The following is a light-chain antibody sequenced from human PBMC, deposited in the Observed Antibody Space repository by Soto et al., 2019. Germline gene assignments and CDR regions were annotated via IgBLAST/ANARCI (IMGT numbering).Light chain of an antibody. V-gene: IGLV3-21*02. Sequence: SYELTQAPSVSVAPGQTARITCGGNNIAIKSVHWYQQKPGQAPVLVGYDDGDRPSGIPERFSGSNSGNTATLTITRVEAGDEADYHCQVWDSSSDHRVVFGGATKVTVL. CDR2: DDG. CDR3: QVWDSSSDHRVV. CDR1: NIAIKS. J-gene: IGLJ2*01.